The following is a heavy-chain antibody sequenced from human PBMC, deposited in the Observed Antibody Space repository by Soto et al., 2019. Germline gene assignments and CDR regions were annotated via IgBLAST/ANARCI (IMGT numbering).Heavy chain of an antibody. V-gene: IGHV4-30-2*01. CDR1: GGSISSGGYS. CDR3: AAGGGLPRYY. J-gene: IGHJ4*02. CDR2: IYHSGST. D-gene: IGHD5-12*01. Sequence: QLQLQESGSGLVKPSQTLSLTCAVSGGSISSGGYSWSWIRQPPGQGLEWIGYIYHSGSTYYNPSLKSRVPIAVDRSKNQFSLKLSSVTAADTAVYYCAAGGGLPRYYWGQGTLVTVSS.